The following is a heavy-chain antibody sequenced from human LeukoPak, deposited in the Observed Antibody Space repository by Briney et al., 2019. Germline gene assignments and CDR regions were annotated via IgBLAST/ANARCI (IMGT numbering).Heavy chain of an antibody. D-gene: IGHD3-10*01. CDR1: GFTFSSYA. Sequence: PGGSLRLSCAASGFTFSSYAMHWVRQAPGKGLEWVAVISYDGSNKYYADSVKGRFTISRDNSKNTLYLQMNSLRAEDTAVYYCARDREGYYYGSGSYSYWGQGTLVTVSS. CDR2: ISYDGSNK. V-gene: IGHV3-30-3*01. J-gene: IGHJ4*02. CDR3: ARDREGYYYGSGSYSY.